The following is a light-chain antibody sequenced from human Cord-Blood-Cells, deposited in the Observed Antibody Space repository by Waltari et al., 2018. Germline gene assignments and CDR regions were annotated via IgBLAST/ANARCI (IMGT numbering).Light chain of an antibody. CDR3: QSYDSSLSGYV. V-gene: IGLV1-40*01. CDR1: SSTIGAGYD. Sequence: QSVLTQPPSVSGAPGQRVTISCTGSSSTIGAGYDVHWSQQLQGTAPKLLIYGNSNRPSGVPDRFSGSKSGTSASLAITGLQAEDEADYYCQSYDSSLSGYVFGTGTKVTVL. CDR2: GNS. J-gene: IGLJ1*01.